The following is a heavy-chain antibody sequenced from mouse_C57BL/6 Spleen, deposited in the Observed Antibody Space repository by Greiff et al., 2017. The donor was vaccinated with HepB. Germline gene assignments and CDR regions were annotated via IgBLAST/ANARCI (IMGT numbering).Heavy chain of an antibody. V-gene: IGHV5-17*01. J-gene: IGHJ3*01. D-gene: IGHD1-1*01. CDR1: GFTFSDYG. CDR2: ISSGSSTI. Sequence: EVKLVESGGGLVKPGGSLKLSCAASGFTFSDYGMHWVRQAPEKGLEWVAYISSGSSTIYYADTVKGRFTISRDNAKNTLFLQMTSLRSEDTAMYYCARASHYGSSFAWFAYWGQGTLVTVSA. CDR3: ARASHYGSSFAWFAY.